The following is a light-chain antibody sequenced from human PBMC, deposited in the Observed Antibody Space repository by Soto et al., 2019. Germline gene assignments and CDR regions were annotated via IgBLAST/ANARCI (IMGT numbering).Light chain of an antibody. CDR2: AAS. Sequence: DIQMTQSPSTLSASVGDRFTITGLASQSISDWLAWFQQKQGKATKLLIYAASSLQSGVPSRFSGSGSGTDFTLTISALEPEDLAVYYCQKRYNWPWTFGQGTQLDI. CDR3: QKRYNWPWT. V-gene: IGKV1-5*01. CDR1: QSISDW. J-gene: IGKJ1*01.